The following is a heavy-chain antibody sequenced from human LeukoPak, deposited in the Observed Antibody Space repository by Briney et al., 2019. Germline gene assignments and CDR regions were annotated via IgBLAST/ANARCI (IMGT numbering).Heavy chain of an antibody. CDR1: GFTFSSYS. CDR2: ITSSSITI. CDR3: ARDSPYGDYPFDY. Sequence: GGSLRLSCAASGFTFSSYSMNWVRQTPGKGLEWVSYITSSSITIYYADSVKGRFTISRDNAKNSLYLQMNSLRDEDTAVYYCARDSPYGDYPFDYWGQGTLVTVSS. V-gene: IGHV3-48*02. J-gene: IGHJ4*02. D-gene: IGHD4-17*01.